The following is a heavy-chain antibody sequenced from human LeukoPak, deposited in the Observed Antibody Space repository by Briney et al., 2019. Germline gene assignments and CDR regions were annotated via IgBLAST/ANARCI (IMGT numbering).Heavy chain of an antibody. J-gene: IGHJ4*02. CDR3: ARGYGYGNDY. Sequence: SGGSLRLSCAASGFTFSSHGMHWVRQAPGKGLEWVAVIWYDGSNKYYADSVKGRFTISRDNAKSTLYLQMNSLRAEDTAVYYCARGYGYGNDYWGQGTLVTVSS. V-gene: IGHV3-33*03. CDR2: IWYDGSNK. D-gene: IGHD5-18*01. CDR1: GFTFSSHG.